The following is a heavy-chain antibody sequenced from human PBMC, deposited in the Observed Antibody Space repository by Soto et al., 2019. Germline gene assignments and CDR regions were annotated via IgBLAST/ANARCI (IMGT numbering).Heavy chain of an antibody. D-gene: IGHD3-22*01. J-gene: IGHJ4*02. CDR2: IPYSGGP. Sequence: SETLSLTCNVSGDSIRSYCWSWVRQPPGKGLEWIGYIPYSGGPTYNPSLKSRVTISIDTSKKQFSLKMTSLTPADTAVYFCARLYTYGYYHFDHWGQGTLVTVSS. CDR1: GDSIRSYC. CDR3: ARLYTYGYYHFDH. V-gene: IGHV4-59*12.